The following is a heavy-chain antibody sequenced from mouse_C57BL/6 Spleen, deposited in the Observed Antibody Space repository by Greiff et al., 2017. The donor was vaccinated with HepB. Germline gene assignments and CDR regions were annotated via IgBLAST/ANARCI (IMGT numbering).Heavy chain of an antibody. Sequence: QVHVKQPGAELVKPGASVKLSCKASGYTFTSYWMHWVKQRPGQGLEWIGMIHPNSGSTNYNEKFKSKATLTVDKSSSTAYMQLSSLTSEDSAVYYCARGSGTRYFDYWGQGTTLTVSS. CDR1: GYTFTSYW. CDR3: ARGSGTRYFDY. V-gene: IGHV1-64*01. J-gene: IGHJ2*01. D-gene: IGHD3-2*02. CDR2: IHPNSGST.